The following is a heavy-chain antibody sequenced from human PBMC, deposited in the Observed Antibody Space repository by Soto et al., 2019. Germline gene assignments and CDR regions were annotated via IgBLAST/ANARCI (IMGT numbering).Heavy chain of an antibody. J-gene: IGHJ1*01. CDR3: ARDRGSSSEYYQH. D-gene: IGHD6-13*01. V-gene: IGHV3-33*01. CDR1: GFTFSSYG. Sequence: QVQLVESGGGVVQPGRSLRLSCAASGFTFSSYGMHWVRQAPGKGLEWVAVIWYDGSNKYYADSVKGRFTISRDKSKNTRYLQMNSLRAEDTAVYYFARDRGSSSEYYQHWGQGTLVTLSA. CDR2: IWYDGSNK.